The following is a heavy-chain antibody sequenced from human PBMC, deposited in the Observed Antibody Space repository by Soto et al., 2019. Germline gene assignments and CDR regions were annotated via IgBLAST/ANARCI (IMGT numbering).Heavy chain of an antibody. CDR3: ASSIIFGDYHFDY. D-gene: IGHD4-17*01. CDR2: INHSGST. CDR1: GGSFSGYY. V-gene: IGHV4-34*01. Sequence: SETLSLTCAVYGGSFSGYYWSWIRQPPGKGLEWIGEINHSGSTNYNPSLKSRVTISVDTSKNQFSLKLSSVTAADTAVYYCASSIIFGDYHFDYWGQGTLVT. J-gene: IGHJ4*02.